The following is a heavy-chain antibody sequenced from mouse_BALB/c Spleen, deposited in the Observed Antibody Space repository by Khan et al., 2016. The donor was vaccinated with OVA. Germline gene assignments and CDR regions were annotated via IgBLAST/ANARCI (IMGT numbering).Heavy chain of an antibody. J-gene: IGHJ3*01. CDR2: ISYSGST. V-gene: IGHV3-8*02. Sequence: EVQLQESGPSLVKPSQTLSLTCSVTGDSITNGYSNWIRKFPGNELEYMGYISYSGSTYYNPSLKSRISITRDTSKNQYHLQLNSVTTEDTATYYCARGNFPLTYWGQGTLVTVSA. CDR3: ARGNFPLTY. CDR1: GDSITNGY.